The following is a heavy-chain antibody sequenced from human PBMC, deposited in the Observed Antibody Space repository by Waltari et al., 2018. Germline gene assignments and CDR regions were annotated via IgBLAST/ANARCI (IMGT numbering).Heavy chain of an antibody. CDR3: AKWARRGGFNY. CDR1: GFTFSSYA. CDR2: TSGGGGST. D-gene: IGHD3-16*01. V-gene: IGHV3-23*01. J-gene: IGHJ4*02. Sequence: EVQLLESGGGLVQPGGSLRLSCAASGFTFSSYAMSWVRTAPGKGVGGDAATSGGGGSTYEADSVKGRFTISRNNSKNRLYLQMNSLRAEDTAVYYCAKWARRGGFNYWGQGTLVTVSS.